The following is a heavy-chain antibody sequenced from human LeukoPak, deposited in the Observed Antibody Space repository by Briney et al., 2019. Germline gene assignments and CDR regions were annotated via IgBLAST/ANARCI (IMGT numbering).Heavy chain of an antibody. D-gene: IGHD3-3*01. CDR1: GFTFSNYA. CDR2: ICWSDCST. Sequence: GVSLRLSCAASGFTFSNYAMTWVRQAPGKGLECVSAICWSDCSTYCSDSVTGRFTISRDNSKNPLYLQMTSPRTEETAVYYCAKDGYDFWSAYQIDLWGQGTLVTVSS. CDR3: AKDGYDFWSAYQIDL. V-gene: IGHV3-23*01. J-gene: IGHJ5*02.